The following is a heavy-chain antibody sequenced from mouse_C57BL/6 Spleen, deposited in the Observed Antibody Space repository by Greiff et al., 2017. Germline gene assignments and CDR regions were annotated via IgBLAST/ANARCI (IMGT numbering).Heavy chain of an antibody. Sequence: EVKLLESGGGLVKPGGSLKLSCAASGFTFSSYAMSWVRQTPGKRLEWVATISDGGSYTYYPDNVKGRFTISRDNAKNNLYLQMSHLKSEDTAMYYCARGDYPYAMDYWGQGTSVTVSS. CDR2: ISDGGSYT. CDR3: ARGDYPYAMDY. V-gene: IGHV5-4*03. J-gene: IGHJ4*01. CDR1: GFTFSSYA. D-gene: IGHD2-4*01.